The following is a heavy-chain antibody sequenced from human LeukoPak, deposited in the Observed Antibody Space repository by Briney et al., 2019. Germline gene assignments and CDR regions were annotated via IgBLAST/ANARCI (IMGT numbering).Heavy chain of an antibody. CDR2: INHSGRT. D-gene: IGHD3-22*01. CDR3: ARYYYDSSGYDYYFQH. J-gene: IGHJ1*01. V-gene: IGHV4-34*01. CDR1: GGSFSGYY. Sequence: PSDTLSLICAVYGGSFSGYYWSWIRPPPRKGLEWIGEINHSGRTNYNPFLKSRVHISVDTSKNQFSLKLSSVTAADTAVYYCARYYYDSSGYDYYFQHWGQGTLVTVSS.